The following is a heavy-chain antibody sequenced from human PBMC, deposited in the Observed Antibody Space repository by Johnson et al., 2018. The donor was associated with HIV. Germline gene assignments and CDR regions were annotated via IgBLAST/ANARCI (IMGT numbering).Heavy chain of an antibody. V-gene: IGHV3-30-3*01. D-gene: IGHD1-26*01. Sequence: QVQLVESGGGVVQPGRSLRLSCAASGFTFSSYAMHWVRQAPGKGLEWVAVISYDGSNKYYADSVKGRFTISRDNSKNALYLQLNSLRPEDTAVYYCARDGAIAGAATEALDLWGQGTMVTVSS. CDR3: ARDGAIAGAATEALDL. J-gene: IGHJ3*01. CDR1: GFTFSSYA. CDR2: ISYDGSNK.